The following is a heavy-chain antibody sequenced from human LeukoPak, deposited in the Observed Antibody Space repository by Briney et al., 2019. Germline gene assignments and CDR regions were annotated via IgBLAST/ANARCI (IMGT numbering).Heavy chain of an antibody. Sequence: GGSLRLSCAASGFTFSNYGMHWVRQAPGKGLGWVAVIWYDGSNKYYADSVKGRFTISRDNSKNTLYLQMSSLRAEDTAVYYCATTDFDYWGQGTLVTVSS. CDR2: IWYDGSNK. CDR3: ATTDFDY. V-gene: IGHV3-33*01. J-gene: IGHJ4*02. CDR1: GFTFSNYG. D-gene: IGHD1-1*01.